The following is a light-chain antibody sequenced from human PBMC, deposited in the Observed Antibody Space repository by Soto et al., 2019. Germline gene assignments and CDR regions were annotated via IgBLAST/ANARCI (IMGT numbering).Light chain of an antibody. CDR3: QQYNNWPPIT. J-gene: IGKJ5*01. CDR2: AAS. Sequence: DIQMTQSPSTLSASVGDRVTITCRASQGISTYLNWYQQKPGKAPKVLIYAASSLQSGVPSRFSGSGSETEFTLTISSLQSEDFAVYFCQQYNNWPPITFGQGTRLEIK. CDR1: QGISTY. V-gene: IGKV1-39*01.